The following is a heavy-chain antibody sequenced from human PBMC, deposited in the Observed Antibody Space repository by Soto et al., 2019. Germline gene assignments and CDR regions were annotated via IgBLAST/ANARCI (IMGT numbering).Heavy chain of an antibody. J-gene: IGHJ6*02. CDR3: ARGGFWSGYFRYYYYGMDV. CDR2: IYYSGST. D-gene: IGHD3-3*01. V-gene: IGHV4-59*01. Sequence: PSETLSLTCTVSGGSISSYYWSWIRQPPGKGLEWIGYIYYSGSTNYNPSLKSRVTISVDTSKNQFSLKLSSVTAADTAVYYCARGGFWSGYFRYYYYGMDVWGQGNTVTVSS. CDR1: GGSISSYY.